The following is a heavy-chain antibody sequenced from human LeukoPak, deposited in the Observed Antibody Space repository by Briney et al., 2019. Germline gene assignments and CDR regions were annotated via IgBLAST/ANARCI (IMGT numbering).Heavy chain of an antibody. CDR3: AREVYSSGWSSFDY. CDR2: INSDGSST. J-gene: IGHJ4*02. Sequence: GGSLRLSCAASGFTFRSYWMHWVRQAPGKGLVWVSRINSDGSSTSYADSAKGRFTISRDNAKNTLYLQMNSPRAEDTAVYYCAREVYSSGWSSFDYWGQGTLVTVSS. D-gene: IGHD6-19*01. V-gene: IGHV3-74*01. CDR1: GFTFRSYW.